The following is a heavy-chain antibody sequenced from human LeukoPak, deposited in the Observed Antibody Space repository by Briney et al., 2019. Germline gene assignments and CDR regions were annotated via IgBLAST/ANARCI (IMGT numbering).Heavy chain of an antibody. Sequence: PSETLSLTCTVSGGSISSYYWSWIRQPPGKGLEWIGYIYYTGGTNYNPSLKSRVTISADTSRNKFFLKLTSVTAADTAVYYCARDIGSGWSHYWGQGTLLTVSS. V-gene: IGHV4-59*12. CDR3: ARDIGSGWSHY. CDR2: IYYTGGT. J-gene: IGHJ4*02. D-gene: IGHD6-19*01. CDR1: GGSISSYY.